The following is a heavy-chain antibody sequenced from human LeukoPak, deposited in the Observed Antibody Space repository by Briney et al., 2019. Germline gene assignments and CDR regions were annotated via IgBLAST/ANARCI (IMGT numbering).Heavy chain of an antibody. CDR2: INHSGST. CDR3: ATMGYCTSTTCPRVFDY. D-gene: IGHD2-2*01. J-gene: IGHJ4*02. V-gene: IGHV4-34*01. CDR1: GVSFSAYY. Sequence: SETLSLTCAVYGVSFSAYYWSWIRQPPGKGREGSGEINHSGSTNYNPSLKSLVTISVDTSKNQFSPKLSSVTAADTAVYYCATMGYCTSTTCPRVFDYWGQGILVTVSS.